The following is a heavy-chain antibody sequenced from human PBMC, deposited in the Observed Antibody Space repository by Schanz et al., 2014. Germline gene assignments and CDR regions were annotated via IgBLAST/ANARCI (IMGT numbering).Heavy chain of an antibody. Sequence: EVQLLESGGGLVRPGGSLRLSCAASGFTFSNYAMSWVRQAPGKVLEWVSGFIVDSGNTYYAGSVKGRFSISRDYSKNTLYLQMSSLRAEDTAVYYCAREQIMAAAGLVDYWGHGTLVTVSS. D-gene: IGHD6-13*01. CDR2: FIVDSGNT. V-gene: IGHV3-23*01. CDR1: GFTFSNYA. CDR3: AREQIMAAAGLVDY. J-gene: IGHJ4*01.